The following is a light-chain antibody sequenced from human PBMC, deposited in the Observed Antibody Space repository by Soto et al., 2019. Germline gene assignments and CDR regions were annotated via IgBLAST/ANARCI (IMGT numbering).Light chain of an antibody. CDR3: QKYNSAPRT. J-gene: IGKJ1*01. CDR2: AAS. Sequence: DIQMTQSPSSLSASVGDRVTITCRASQGIRNYLAWYQQKPGKVPKLLIYAASTLQSGGPSRFSGSGSGTDFTLTISSLQPEDVATYYCQKYNSAPRTFGQGSKVEIK. V-gene: IGKV1-27*01. CDR1: QGIRNY.